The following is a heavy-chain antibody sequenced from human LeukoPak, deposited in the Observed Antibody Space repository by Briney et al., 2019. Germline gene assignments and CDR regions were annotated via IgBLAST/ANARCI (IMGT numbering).Heavy chain of an antibody. V-gene: IGHV3-48*01. CDR1: GFTFSSYS. Sequence: GGSLRLSCAASGFTFSSYSMNWVRQAPGKGLEWVSYISSTSSTIYYADSVKGRFTISRDNAMNSLYLQMNSLRAEDTAVYYCARAFPVTRIDYWGQGTLVTVSS. CDR2: ISSTSSTI. J-gene: IGHJ4*02. D-gene: IGHD4-17*01. CDR3: ARAFPVTRIDY.